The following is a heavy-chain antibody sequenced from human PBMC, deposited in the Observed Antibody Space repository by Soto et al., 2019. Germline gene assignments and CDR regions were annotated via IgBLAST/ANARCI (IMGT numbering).Heavy chain of an antibody. CDR3: ARAGAIAARHFDY. CDR1: TFTFTSSA. CDR2: IVVGSGNT. J-gene: IGHJ4*02. Sequence: SVKVSCKASTFTFTSSAVQWVRQARGQRLEWIGWIVVGSGNTKYAQNFQERVTITRDMSSGTAYLELSSLRSEDTAVYYCARAGAIAARHFDYWGQGTLVTVPS. V-gene: IGHV1-58*01. D-gene: IGHD6-6*01.